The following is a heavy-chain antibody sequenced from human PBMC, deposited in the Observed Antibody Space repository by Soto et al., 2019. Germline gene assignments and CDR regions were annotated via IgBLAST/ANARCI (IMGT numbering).Heavy chain of an antibody. D-gene: IGHD2-8*02. CDR2: IIPIFGTA. Sequence: QVLLVQSGAEVKKPGSSVKVSCKASGGTFSSYAISWVRQAPGQGFGWMGGIIPIFGTANYAQKVQGSVTITADESTSTAYMVLSSLRSEDTAVYYCASVLDLSYYYGMDVWAQGPTATASS. CDR3: ASVLDLSYYYGMDV. V-gene: IGHV1-69*12. J-gene: IGHJ6*02. CDR1: GGTFSSYA.